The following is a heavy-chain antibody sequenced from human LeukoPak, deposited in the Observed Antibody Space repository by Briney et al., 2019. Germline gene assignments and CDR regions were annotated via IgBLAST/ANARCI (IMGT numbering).Heavy chain of an antibody. D-gene: IGHD3-22*01. CDR1: GYTFTGYY. CDR3: ARGHWHYDSSGTDY. J-gene: IGHJ4*02. Sequence: ASVKVSCKASGYTFTGYYMHWVRQAPGQGLEWMGRINPNSGGTNYAQKLQGRVTMTTDTSTSTAYMELRSLRSDDTAVYYCARGHWHYDSSGTDYWGQGTLVTVSS. CDR2: INPNSGGT. V-gene: IGHV1-2*06.